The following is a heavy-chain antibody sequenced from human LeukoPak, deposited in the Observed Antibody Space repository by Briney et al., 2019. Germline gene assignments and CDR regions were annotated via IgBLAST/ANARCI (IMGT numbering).Heavy chain of an antibody. CDR1: GFTFSSYE. D-gene: IGHD3-9*01. J-gene: IGHJ4*02. Sequence: GGSLRLSCEVSGFTFSSYEMNWVRQAPGKGLEWVSYNSSSGSTIYYADSVKGRFTISRDNAKNSLYLQMNSLRAEDTAVYYCAGSFDWSHFDYWGQGTLVSVSS. V-gene: IGHV3-48*03. CDR3: AGSFDWSHFDY. CDR2: NSSSGSTI.